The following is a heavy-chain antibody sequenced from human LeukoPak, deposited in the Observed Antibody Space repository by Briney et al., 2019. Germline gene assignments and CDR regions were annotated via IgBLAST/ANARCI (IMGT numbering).Heavy chain of an antibody. CDR3: AREAPYSNCPDY. CDR1: GGTFSSYA. Sequence: ASVKVSCKASGGTFSSYAISWVRQAAGQGLEWMGVIIPIFGTANYAQKFQGRVTITADESTSAAYMELSSLRSEDTAVYYCAREAPYSNCPDYWGQGTLVTVSS. CDR2: IIPIFGTA. J-gene: IGHJ4*02. D-gene: IGHD6-13*01. V-gene: IGHV1-69*13.